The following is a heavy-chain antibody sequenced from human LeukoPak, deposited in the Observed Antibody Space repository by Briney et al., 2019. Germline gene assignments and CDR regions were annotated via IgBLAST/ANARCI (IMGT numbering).Heavy chain of an antibody. CDR2: IIPIFGTA. Sequence: SVKVSCKASGGTFSSYAISWVRQAPGQGLEWMGGIIPIFGTANYAQKFQGRVTITADESTSTAYMELSSLRSEDTAVYYRASPPIHYYDSSGYPYYFDYWGQGTLVTVSS. V-gene: IGHV1-69*01. J-gene: IGHJ4*02. CDR1: GGTFSSYA. D-gene: IGHD3-22*01. CDR3: ASPPIHYYDSSGYPYYFDY.